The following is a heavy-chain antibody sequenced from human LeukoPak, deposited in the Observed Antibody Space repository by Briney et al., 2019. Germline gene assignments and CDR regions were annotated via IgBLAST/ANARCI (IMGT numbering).Heavy chain of an antibody. V-gene: IGHV3-30*04. Sequence: PGGSLRLSCAASGFTFSSYAMHWVRQAPGKGLEWVAVISYDGSNKYYADSVKGRFTISRDNSKNTLYLQMNSLRAEDTAVYYCARLYDDYTNGHFDSWGQGTLVTVSS. CDR3: ARLYDDYTNGHFDS. CDR1: GFTFSSYA. D-gene: IGHD4-11*01. CDR2: ISYDGSNK. J-gene: IGHJ4*02.